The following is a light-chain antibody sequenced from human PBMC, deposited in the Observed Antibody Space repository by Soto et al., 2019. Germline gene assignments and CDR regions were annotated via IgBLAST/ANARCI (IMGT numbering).Light chain of an antibody. CDR3: HKRSNWPPFT. J-gene: IGKJ3*01. CDR2: DAS. V-gene: IGKV3-11*01. Sequence: EIVLTQSPATLSLSPGERATLSCRASQSVSSYLAWYQQKPVQAPRLLIYDASNRATGIPARFSGSRSGTDFSLTISSIEPEDFAVYYCHKRSNWPPFTVGPGTKLDIK. CDR1: QSVSSY.